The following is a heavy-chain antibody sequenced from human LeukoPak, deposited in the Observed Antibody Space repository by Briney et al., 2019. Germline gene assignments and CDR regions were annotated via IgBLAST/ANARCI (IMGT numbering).Heavy chain of an antibody. J-gene: IGHJ6*03. CDR2: INYGGST. V-gene: IGHV4-34*01. CDR1: GGSISSYY. D-gene: IGHD1-26*01. Sequence: SETLSLTCTVSGGSISSYYWSWIRQPPGKGLEWIGEINYGGSTKYNSSLKSRVIISVDTSKNQFSLKLTSVTAADTAIYYCVRTYEIVGATAFYHYFYYMGVWGKGTTVTISS. CDR3: VRTYEIVGATAFYHYFYYMGV.